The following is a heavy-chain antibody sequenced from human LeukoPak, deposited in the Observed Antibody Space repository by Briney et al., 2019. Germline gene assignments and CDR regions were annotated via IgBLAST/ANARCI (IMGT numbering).Heavy chain of an antibody. CDR2: ISAYNGNT. V-gene: IGHV1-18*04. Sequence: ASVKVSCKASGYTFTGYYMHWVRQAPGQGLEWMGWISAYNGNTNYAQKLQGRVTMTTDTSTSTAYMELRSLRSDDTAVYYCARDFSGITMVRGVSFDYWGQGTLVTVSS. CDR3: ARDFSGITMVRGVSFDY. CDR1: GYTFTGYY. J-gene: IGHJ4*02. D-gene: IGHD3-10*01.